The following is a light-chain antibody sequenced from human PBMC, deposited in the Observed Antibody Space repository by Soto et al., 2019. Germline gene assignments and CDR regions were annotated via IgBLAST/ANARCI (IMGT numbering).Light chain of an antibody. CDR3: QQRSSWHT. Sequence: EIVMTQSPATLSVSPGERATLSCRASQSVRSNLAWYQQRRGQAPRLLIYGASTRATGIPARFSGSGSGTEFTLTISSLEPEDSAIYYCQQRSSWHTFGQGTKVEIK. J-gene: IGKJ1*01. CDR2: GAS. V-gene: IGKV3-15*01. CDR1: QSVRSN.